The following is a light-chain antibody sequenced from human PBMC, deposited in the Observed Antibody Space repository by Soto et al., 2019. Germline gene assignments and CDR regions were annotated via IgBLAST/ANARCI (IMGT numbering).Light chain of an antibody. CDR3: QQYNIWPLT. V-gene: IGKV3D-15*01. CDR1: QSVNSN. CDR2: GAS. J-gene: IGKJ4*01. Sequence: EIVMTQSPATLSVSPGERATLSCRASQSVNSNLAWYQQRPGQAPRLLIYGASTRATGIPDRFSGSGSGTDFTLTISSLQSEDFAVYYCQQYNIWPLTFGGGTKVEIK.